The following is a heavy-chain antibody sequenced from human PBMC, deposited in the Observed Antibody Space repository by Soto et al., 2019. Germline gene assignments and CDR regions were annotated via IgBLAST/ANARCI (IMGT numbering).Heavy chain of an antibody. V-gene: IGHV4-31*03. CDR2: IYYSGST. Sequence: QVQLQESGPGLVKPSQTLSLTCSVSGGSISSGGYYWSWIRQHPGKGVEWIGYIYYSGSTYYNPSLKSRVTISVDTSKNQFSLKLSSVTAADTAVYYCARTSYDSSGTAADPWGQGTLVTVSS. D-gene: IGHD3-22*01. J-gene: IGHJ5*02. CDR3: ARTSYDSSGTAADP. CDR1: GGSISSGGYY.